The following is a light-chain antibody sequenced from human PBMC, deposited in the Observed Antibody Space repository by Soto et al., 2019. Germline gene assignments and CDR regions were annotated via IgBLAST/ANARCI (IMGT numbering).Light chain of an antibody. J-gene: IGLJ3*02. CDR2: RNN. Sequence: QPVLTQPPSASGTPGQRVTISCSGSSSSIGSNYVYWYQQLPGTAPKLLIYRNNQRPSGLPARFSGSKSGTSASMAISGLRYEDEADYYCAAWDDSLSGGVFGGGTKLTFL. CDR3: AAWDDSLSGGV. CDR1: SSSIGSNY. V-gene: IGLV1-47*01.